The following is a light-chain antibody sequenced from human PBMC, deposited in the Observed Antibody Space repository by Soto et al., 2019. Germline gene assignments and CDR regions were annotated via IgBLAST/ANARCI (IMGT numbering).Light chain of an antibody. Sequence: DIQMTQSPSSVSASVGDRVTITCRASQGVGTWLAWFQQKPGEAPRLLIYTASTLHSGVPSRSSGSGSGTDFTLTITSLQPEDFATYYCQQGDSFPLTFGGGTKVEIK. CDR2: TAS. CDR1: QGVGTW. J-gene: IGKJ4*01. CDR3: QQGDSFPLT. V-gene: IGKV1-12*01.